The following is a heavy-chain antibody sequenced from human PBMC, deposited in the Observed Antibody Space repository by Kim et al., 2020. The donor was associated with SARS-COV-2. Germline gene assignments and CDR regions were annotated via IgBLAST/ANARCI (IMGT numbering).Heavy chain of an antibody. Sequence: AQKFQGRVTMTRNTAISTAYMERSSLRSEDTAVYYCARAAGPPLYNWFDPWGQGTLVTVSS. CDR3: ARAAGPPLYNWFDP. J-gene: IGHJ5*02. V-gene: IGHV1-8*01. D-gene: IGHD6-13*01.